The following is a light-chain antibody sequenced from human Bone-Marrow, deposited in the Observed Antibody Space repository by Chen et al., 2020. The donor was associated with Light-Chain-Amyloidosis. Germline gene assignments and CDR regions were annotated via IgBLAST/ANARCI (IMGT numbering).Light chain of an antibody. Sequence: SYELTKPPSVSVSPGQTARITCSVDDLPTNYAYWYQQKPGQAPVLVIHRDTERPSGISERFSGSSSGTTATLTISGGQAEDEADYHCQSADSSGSYEVIFGGGTKLTVL. CDR3: QSADSSGSYEVI. CDR1: DLPTNY. V-gene: IGLV3-25*03. J-gene: IGLJ2*01. CDR2: RDT.